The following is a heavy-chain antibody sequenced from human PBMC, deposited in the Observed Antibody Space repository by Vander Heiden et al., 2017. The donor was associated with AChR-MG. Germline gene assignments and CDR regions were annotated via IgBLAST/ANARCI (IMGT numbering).Heavy chain of an antibody. Sequence: EVQLLESGGGLVQPGGSLRLSCVASGFTFSIYGMSWVRQGPGKGLEWVSSIRGSGGTTQYADSVMGRFTISRDNSKNTLFLQMNSLRAEDTAVYYCGRDPNGDYIGTFDMWGQGTKVNVSS. V-gene: IGHV3-23*01. CDR3: GRDPNGDYIGTFDM. CDR1: GFTFSIYG. J-gene: IGHJ3*02. D-gene: IGHD4-17*01. CDR2: IRGSGGTT.